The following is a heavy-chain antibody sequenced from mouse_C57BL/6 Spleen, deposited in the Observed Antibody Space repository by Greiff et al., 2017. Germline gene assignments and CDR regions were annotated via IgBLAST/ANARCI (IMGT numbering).Heavy chain of an antibody. D-gene: IGHD1-1*02. CDR3: ARDYGGYFDV. CDR1: GFTFSDYG. V-gene: IGHV5-17*01. CDR2: ISSGSSTI. Sequence: EVHLVESGGGFVKPGGSLKLSCAASGFTFSDYGMHWVRQAPEKGLEWVAYISSGSSTIYYADTVKGRFTISRNNAKNTLFLQMTSLRSEDTAMYYCARDYGGYFDVWGTGTTVTVSS. J-gene: IGHJ1*03.